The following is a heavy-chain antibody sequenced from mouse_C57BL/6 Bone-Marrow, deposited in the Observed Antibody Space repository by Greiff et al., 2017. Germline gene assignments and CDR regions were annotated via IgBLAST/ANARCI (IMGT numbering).Heavy chain of an antibody. CDR3: ARDHDSSGYVIFDY. Sequence: ESGPGLVKPSQSLSLTCSVTGYSITSGYYWNWIRQFPGNKLEWMGYISYDGSNNYNPSLKNRISITRDTSKNQFFLKLNSVTTEDTATXYCARDHDSSGYVIFDYWGQGTTLTVSS. CDR1: GYSITSGYY. D-gene: IGHD3-2*02. J-gene: IGHJ2*01. CDR2: ISYDGSN. V-gene: IGHV3-6*01.